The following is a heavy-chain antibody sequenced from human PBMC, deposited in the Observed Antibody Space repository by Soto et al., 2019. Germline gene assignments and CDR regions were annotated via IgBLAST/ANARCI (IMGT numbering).Heavy chain of an antibody. Sequence: AVCGGSVNICGYYGTLKKKHPGKGLEWIGYIYYSGSTYYNPSLKSRVTISVDTSKNQFSLKLSSVTAADTAVYYCARVLPQYCSGGSCYSGSPFDYWGQGTLVTVSS. CDR3: ARVLPQYCSGGSCYSGSPFDY. CDR1: GGSVNICGYY. J-gene: IGHJ4*02. D-gene: IGHD2-15*01. CDR2: IYYSGST. V-gene: IGHV4-31*11.